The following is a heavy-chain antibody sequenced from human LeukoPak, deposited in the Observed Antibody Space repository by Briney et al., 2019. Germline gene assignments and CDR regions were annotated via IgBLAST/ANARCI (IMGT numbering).Heavy chain of an antibody. V-gene: IGHV4-31*03. J-gene: IGHJ5*02. CDR3: ARETELVYSSGWYWFDP. CDR2: IYYSGST. D-gene: IGHD6-19*01. CDR1: GGSISSGGYY. Sequence: SQTLSLTCTVSGGSISSGGYYWSWIRQHPGKGLEWIGYIYYSGSTYYNPSLKSRVTIPVDTSKNQFSLKLSSVTAADTAVYYCARETELVYSSGWYWFDPWGQGTLVTVSS.